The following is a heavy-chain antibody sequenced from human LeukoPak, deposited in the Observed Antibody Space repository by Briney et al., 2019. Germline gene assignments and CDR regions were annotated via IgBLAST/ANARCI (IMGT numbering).Heavy chain of an antibody. D-gene: IGHD4-17*01. CDR2: IYYSGNT. Sequence: ASETLSLTCTVSGGSITGYYWSWIRQPPGKGLEWIGYIYYSGNTNYNPSLKSRVTISVDTSKNQFSLKLSSVTAADTAVYYCARSKYGDYSVFFYYYYYGMDVWGQGTTVTVSS. J-gene: IGHJ6*02. V-gene: IGHV4-59*12. CDR1: GGSITGYY. CDR3: ARSKYGDYSVFFYYYYYGMDV.